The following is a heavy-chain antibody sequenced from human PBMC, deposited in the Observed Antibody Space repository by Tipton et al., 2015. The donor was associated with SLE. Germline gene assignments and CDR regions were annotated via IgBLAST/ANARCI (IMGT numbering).Heavy chain of an antibody. CDR3: ARDLGEDYDFWGGQGY. J-gene: IGHJ4*02. D-gene: IGHD3-3*01. CDR2: IYTSGST. V-gene: IGHV4-61*09. CDR1: GGSISSGSYY. Sequence: TLSLTCTVSGGSISSGSYYWSWIRQPAGKGLEWSGHIYTSGSTDYNPSLKSRVTISVDTSKNQFSLKLSSVTAADTAVYYCARDLGEDYDFWGGQGYWGQGTLVTVSS.